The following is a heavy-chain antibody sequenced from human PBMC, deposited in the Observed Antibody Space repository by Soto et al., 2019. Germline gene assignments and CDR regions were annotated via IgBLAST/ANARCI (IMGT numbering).Heavy chain of an antibody. V-gene: IGHV3-23*05. J-gene: IGHJ6*03. CDR2: IDLSGTTT. D-gene: IGHD2-2*01. Sequence: GGSLRLSCAASGFSFSAYSMNWVRQAPGRGLEWVAFIDLSGTTTDYRESVKGRFTISRDNSKNTLYLQMNSLRAEDTAVYYCAKVRTVVPAAIYYYMDVWGKGTTVTVSS. CDR3: AKVRTVVPAAIYYYMDV. CDR1: GFSFSAYS.